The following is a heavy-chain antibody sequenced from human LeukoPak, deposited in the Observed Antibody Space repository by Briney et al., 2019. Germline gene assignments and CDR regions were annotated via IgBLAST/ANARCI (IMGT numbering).Heavy chain of an antibody. D-gene: IGHD2-2*01. V-gene: IGHV3-30*02. CDR3: AKSNTIPAYCSSTSCPPHRDY. CDR2: IRYDGSNK. CDR1: GFTFSSYG. J-gene: IGHJ4*02. Sequence: GGSLRLSCAASGFTFSSYGMHWVRQAPGKGLEWVAFIRYDGSNKYYADSVKGRFTISRDNSKNTLYLQMNSLRAEDTAVYYCAKSNTIPAYCSSTSCPPHRDYWGQGTLVTVSS.